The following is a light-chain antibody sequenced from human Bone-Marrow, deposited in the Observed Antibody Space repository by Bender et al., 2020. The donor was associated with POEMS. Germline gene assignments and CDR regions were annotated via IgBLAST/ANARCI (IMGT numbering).Light chain of an antibody. Sequence: QSALTHPPSVSGSPGQSITIPCTGTGSDVVTYNVVSWYQQPPGKAPNLILCEGSKRPSGVSKRFSGSKSGNTASLTISGLQAEDEADYYCCSYAGSRTWVFGGGTKLTVL. J-gene: IGLJ3*02. CDR3: CSYAGSRTWV. V-gene: IGLV2-23*01. CDR1: GSDVVTYNV. CDR2: EGS.